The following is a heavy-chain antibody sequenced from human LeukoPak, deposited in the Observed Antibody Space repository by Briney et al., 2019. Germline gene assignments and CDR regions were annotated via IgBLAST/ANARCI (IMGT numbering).Heavy chain of an antibody. J-gene: IGHJ4*02. V-gene: IGHV3-23*01. Sequence: GGSLRLSCAASGFTFRSNVMSWVRQAPGKGLEWVSVISGSGDNTYYADSVKGRFTISRDNSKNTLYLQMNSLRAEDTAVYYCATDPRYWGQGTLVTVSS. D-gene: IGHD1-14*01. CDR1: GFTFRSNV. CDR3: ATDPRY. CDR2: ISGSGDNT.